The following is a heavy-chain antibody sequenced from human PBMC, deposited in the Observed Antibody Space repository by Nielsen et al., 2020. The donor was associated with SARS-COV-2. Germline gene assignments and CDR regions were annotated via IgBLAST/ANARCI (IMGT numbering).Heavy chain of an antibody. CDR2: IYYSGST. D-gene: IGHD6-13*01. V-gene: IGHV4-59*01. J-gene: IGHJ4*02. Sequence: ESLKISCTVSGGSISSYYWSWIRQPPGKGLEWIVYIYYSGSTNYNHSLKSRVTISVDTSKNQFSLKLSSVTAADTAVYYCARIGKSEGIDYWGQGTLVTVSS. CDR1: GGSISSYY. CDR3: ARIGKSEGIDY.